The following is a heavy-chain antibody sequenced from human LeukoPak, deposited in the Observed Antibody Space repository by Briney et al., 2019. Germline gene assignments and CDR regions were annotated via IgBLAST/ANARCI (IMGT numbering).Heavy chain of an antibody. D-gene: IGHD2-21*01. J-gene: IGHJ4*02. CDR3: ARSPSVASRYSVDY. Sequence: GESLKISCTGSGYTFTNYWIGWVRQMPGKGLEWMGIIFPHDSQTRYSPSFQGLVTISADNSVTTAYLQWSSLKVSDTAIYYCARSPSVASRYSVDYWGQGTLVTVSS. V-gene: IGHV5-51*01. CDR1: GYTFTNYW. CDR2: IFPHDSQT.